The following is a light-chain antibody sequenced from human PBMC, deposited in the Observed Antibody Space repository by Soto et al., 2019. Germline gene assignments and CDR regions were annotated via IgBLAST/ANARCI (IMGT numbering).Light chain of an antibody. CDR1: QTISSSY. Sequence: GSKQYPGAQSLSPGGRATLSCRGSQTISSSYLAWYRQKPGQAPRLLIYGASSRATGIPDRFSGTGSETDFTLTISRLEPEDFAVYYCQQYDNSPITFGQGTRLEIK. J-gene: IGKJ5*01. CDR2: GAS. CDR3: QQYDNSPIT. V-gene: IGKV3-20*01.